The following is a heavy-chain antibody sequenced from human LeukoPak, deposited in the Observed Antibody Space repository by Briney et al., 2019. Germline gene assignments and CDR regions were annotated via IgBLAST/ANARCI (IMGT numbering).Heavy chain of an antibody. CDR2: INPNSGGT. J-gene: IGHJ6*03. Sequence: GASVKVSCKASGYTFTDYYMHWVRQAPGQGLEWMGWINPNSGGTNYAQKFQGRVTMTRDTSISTAYMELSRLRSDDTAVYYCAGDPQGVVVINGSYYYYYYMDVWGKGTTVTVSS. CDR3: AGDPQGVVVINGSYYYYYYMDV. V-gene: IGHV1-2*02. CDR1: GYTFTDYY. D-gene: IGHD3-22*01.